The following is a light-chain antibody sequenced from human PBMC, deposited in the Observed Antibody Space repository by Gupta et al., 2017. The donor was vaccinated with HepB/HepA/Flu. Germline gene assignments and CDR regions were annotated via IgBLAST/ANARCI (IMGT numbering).Light chain of an antibody. V-gene: IGKV3-20*01. J-gene: IGKJ2*01. CDR3: QQYGSSHT. CDR1: QSVHSNY. Sequence: EIVLTQSPGTLSLSPGERATLSCRASQSVHSNYLAWYQQKPGQAPSLLIYGASSRATGIPDRFSGSGSGTDFSLTISRLEPEDFAVYYCQQYGSSHTFGQGTKLEIK. CDR2: GAS.